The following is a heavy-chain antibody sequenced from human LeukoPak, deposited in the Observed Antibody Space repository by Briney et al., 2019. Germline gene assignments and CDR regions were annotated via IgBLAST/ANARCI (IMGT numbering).Heavy chain of an antibody. Sequence: SQTLSLTCAISGXSVSSNSSAWNWIRQSPSRGLEWLGRTYYRSKWYTNYAVSVRSRITINPDISKNQFSLQLNSVTPEDTAVYYCARDHMGDIVLDYWGQGTLVTVSS. CDR3: ARDHMGDIVLDY. CDR1: GXSVSSNSSA. CDR2: TYYRSKWYT. V-gene: IGHV6-1*01. J-gene: IGHJ4*02. D-gene: IGHD5-12*01.